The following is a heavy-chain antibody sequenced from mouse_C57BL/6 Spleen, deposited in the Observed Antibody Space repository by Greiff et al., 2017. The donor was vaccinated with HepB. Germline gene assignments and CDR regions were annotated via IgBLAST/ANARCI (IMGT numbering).Heavy chain of an antibody. D-gene: IGHD2-4*01. Sequence: EVMLVESGGGLVQPGGSLKLSCAASGFTFSDYGMAWVRQAPRKGPEWVAFISNLAYSIYYADTVTGRFTISRENAKNTLYLEMSSLRSEDTAMYYCARYYDYGGFAYWGQGTLVTVSA. CDR3: ARYYDYGGFAY. V-gene: IGHV5-15*01. J-gene: IGHJ3*01. CDR2: ISNLAYSI. CDR1: GFTFSDYG.